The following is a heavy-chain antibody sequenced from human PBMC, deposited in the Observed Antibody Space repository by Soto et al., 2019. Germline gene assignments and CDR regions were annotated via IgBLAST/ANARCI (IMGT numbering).Heavy chain of an antibody. V-gene: IGHV4-4*02. CDR1: GASISTTNW. CDR2: IYHSGST. J-gene: IGHJ1*01. CDR3: ARGGSSSWLRLFHQ. Sequence: SENLSLTCAVSGASISTTNWWTWVRRPPGKGLEWIGEIYHSGSTNYNPSLKSRVTISVDKSKNQFSLKLDSVTAADTAVYYCARGGSSSWLRLFHQWGQGTLVTVSS. D-gene: IGHD6-13*01.